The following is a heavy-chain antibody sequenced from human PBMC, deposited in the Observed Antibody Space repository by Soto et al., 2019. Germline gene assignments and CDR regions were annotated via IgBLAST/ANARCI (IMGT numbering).Heavy chain of an antibody. CDR3: AKGGFWVHYGMDV. D-gene: IGHD3-16*01. Sequence: ELQLLESGGGLVQPGGSLRLSCAASGFPFTSCAMNWVRQAPGKGLEWVSAISASGGTTFYADSVKGRFTISRDNSKNTLYMQVNNLRAEDTAVYYCAKGGFWVHYGMDVWGQGTTVTVSS. V-gene: IGHV3-23*01. CDR2: ISASGGTT. J-gene: IGHJ6*02. CDR1: GFPFTSCA.